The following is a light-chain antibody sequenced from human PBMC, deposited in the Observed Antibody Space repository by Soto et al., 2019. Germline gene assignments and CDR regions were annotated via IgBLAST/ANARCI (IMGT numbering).Light chain of an antibody. V-gene: IGKV3-11*01. CDR3: QKRSNWLTWT. Sequence: EIVLTQSPATLSLSPGERATLSCRASQSVSSYLAWYQQKPGQAPRLLIYDASNRATGIPARFSGSGSGTDFTLTISSLEPEDFAVYYCQKRSNWLTWTFGQGTKVEIK. CDR2: DAS. J-gene: IGKJ1*01. CDR1: QSVSSY.